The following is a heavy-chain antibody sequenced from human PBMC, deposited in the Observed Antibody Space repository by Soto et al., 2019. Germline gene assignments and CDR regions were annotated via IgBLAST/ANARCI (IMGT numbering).Heavy chain of an antibody. D-gene: IGHD6-19*01. V-gene: IGHV4-39*01. CDR3: VRRGGAVAGTSRFDS. CDR1: GGSISSGSYF. Sequence: QLQLQESGPGLVKPSETLSLTCTVPGGSISSGSYFWGCIRQPPGKGLEWIGTVYYSGSTYYNPSLRSRVTISVDTSKNQFSLKLNTVTAADTAVYYCVRRGGAVAGTSRFDSWGQGMLVTVSS. CDR2: VYYSGST. J-gene: IGHJ4*02.